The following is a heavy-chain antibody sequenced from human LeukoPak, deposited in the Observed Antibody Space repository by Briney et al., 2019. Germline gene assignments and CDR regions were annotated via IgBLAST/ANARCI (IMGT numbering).Heavy chain of an antibody. Sequence: SETLSLTCAVSGGSISSGGYSWSWIRQPPGKGPEWIGYIYHSGSTYYNPSLKSRVTISVDRSKNQFSLKLSSVTAADTAVYYCARGARDYYDILTGHDAFDIWGQGTMVTVSS. V-gene: IGHV4-30-2*01. CDR3: ARGARDYYDILTGHDAFDI. CDR1: GGSISSGGYS. J-gene: IGHJ3*02. D-gene: IGHD3-9*01. CDR2: IYHSGST.